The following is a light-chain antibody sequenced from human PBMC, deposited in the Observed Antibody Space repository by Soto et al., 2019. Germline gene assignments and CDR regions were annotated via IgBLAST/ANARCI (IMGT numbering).Light chain of an antibody. Sequence: EIVLTQSPGTLSLSPGEIATLSCRASQSLTSDYLAWYQQKPGQTPRLLIHGASSRATGIPDRFSGSGSGTDFTLTISRLEPEDCAVYYCQQSGRPVGQGTKVEIK. CDR2: GAS. CDR3: QQSGRP. V-gene: IGKV3-20*01. CDR1: QSLTSDY. J-gene: IGKJ1*01.